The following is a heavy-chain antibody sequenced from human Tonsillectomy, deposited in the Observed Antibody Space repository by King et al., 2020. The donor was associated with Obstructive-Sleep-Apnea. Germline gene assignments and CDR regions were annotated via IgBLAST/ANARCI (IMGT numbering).Heavy chain of an antibody. CDR2: ISQSGRT. V-gene: IGHV4-34*01. D-gene: IGHD3-22*01. Sequence: VQLQQWGAGLLKPSETLSLTCAVYGGSFSGYYWNWIRQPPGKGLEWIGEISQSGRTNHNPSLKSRVTISVDTSNNRFSLKLNSVTAADTAVYFCARGGHYYDSSGLDYWGQGTLVTDSS. CDR3: ARGGHYYDSSGLDY. CDR1: GGSFSGYY. J-gene: IGHJ4*02.